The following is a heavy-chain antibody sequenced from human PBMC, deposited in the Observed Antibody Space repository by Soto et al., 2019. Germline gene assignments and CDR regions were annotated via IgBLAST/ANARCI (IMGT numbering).Heavy chain of an antibody. CDR2: IDPSDSYT. CDR3: ARLRTMIVGVDAFDI. Sequence: PGESLKISCKGSGYSFTSYWISWVRQMPGKGLEWMGRIDPSDSYTNYSPSFQGHVTISADKSISTAYLQWSSLKASDTAMYYCARLRTMIVGVDAFDIWGQGTTVTVSS. V-gene: IGHV5-10-1*01. J-gene: IGHJ3*02. CDR1: GYSFTSYW. D-gene: IGHD3-22*01.